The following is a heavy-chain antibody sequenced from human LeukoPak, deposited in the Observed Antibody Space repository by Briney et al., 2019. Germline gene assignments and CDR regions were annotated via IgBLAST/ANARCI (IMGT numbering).Heavy chain of an antibody. J-gene: IGHJ3*02. CDR3: AREVVVVPAAMPADAFDI. Sequence: PSETLSLTCTVSGGSISSGSYYWSWIRQPAGKGLEWIGRIYTSGSTNYNPSLKSRVTISVDTSKNQFSLKLSSVTAADTAVYYCAREVVVVPAAMPADAFDIWGQGTMVTVSS. CDR2: IYTSGST. CDR1: GGSISSGSYY. V-gene: IGHV4-61*02. D-gene: IGHD2-2*01.